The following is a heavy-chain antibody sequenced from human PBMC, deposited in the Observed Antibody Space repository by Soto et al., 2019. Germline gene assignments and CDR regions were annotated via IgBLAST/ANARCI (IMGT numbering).Heavy chain of an antibody. CDR2: IYYSGRT. J-gene: IGHJ4*02. CDR3: ARMRGLGEISPYFDY. V-gene: IGHV4-59*01. Sequence: QVQLQESGPRLVKPSATLSLTCSISGGSISDYPWNWMRQPPGQGLEWIGYIYYSGRTNYYPSLISRVTISLATSAKQFSLRLRSVTAADTAVYSCARMRGLGEISPYFDYWGQGALVTVSS. D-gene: IGHD3-16*02. CDR1: GGSISDYP.